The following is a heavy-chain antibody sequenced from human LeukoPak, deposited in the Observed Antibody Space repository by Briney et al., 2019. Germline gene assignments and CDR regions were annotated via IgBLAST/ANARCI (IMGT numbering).Heavy chain of an antibody. J-gene: IGHJ4*02. CDR2: ISSSSSYI. Sequence: GGSLRLSCAASGFTFSSYSMNWVRQAPGKGLEWVSSISSSSSYIHYADSVKGRFTISRDNAKNSLYLQMNSLRAEDTAVYYCARDETGGATKDYWGQGTLVTVSS. CDR3: ARDETGGATKDY. V-gene: IGHV3-21*01. CDR1: GFTFSSYS. D-gene: IGHD1-26*01.